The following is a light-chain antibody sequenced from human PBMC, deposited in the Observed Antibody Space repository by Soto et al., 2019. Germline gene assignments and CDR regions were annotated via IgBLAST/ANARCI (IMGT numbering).Light chain of an antibody. CDR2: KAS. Sequence: DIHRRQTARTRAASGESIDTSSFRASQSISSWLAWYQQKPGKAPKLLIYKASSLESGVPSRFSGSGSGTEFILPISSLQCDDFAPYYCQQYTTFFTLGPGTQVDIK. J-gene: IGKJ3*01. V-gene: IGKV1-5*03. CDR3: QQYTTFFT. CDR1: QSISSW.